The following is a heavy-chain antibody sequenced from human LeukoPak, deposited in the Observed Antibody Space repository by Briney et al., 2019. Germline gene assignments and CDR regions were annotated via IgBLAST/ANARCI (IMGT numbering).Heavy chain of an antibody. J-gene: IGHJ6*03. CDR2: MNPNSGNT. CDR1: GGTFTSYD. V-gene: IGHV1-8*01. D-gene: IGHD6-19*01. CDR3: AREENSSGWYYYYMDV. Sequence: SSVKVSCKASGGTFTSYDINWVRQATGQGLEWMGWMNPNSGNTGYAQKFQGRVTMTRNTSISTAYMELSSLRSEDTAVYYCAREENSSGWYYYYMDVWGKGTTVTVSS.